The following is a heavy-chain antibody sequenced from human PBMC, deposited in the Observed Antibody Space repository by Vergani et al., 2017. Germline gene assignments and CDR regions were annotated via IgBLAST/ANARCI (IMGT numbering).Heavy chain of an antibody. CDR2: INSDGDST. J-gene: IGHJ6*03. CDR3: ARDGWELLDYFYYMDV. V-gene: IGHV3-74*01. Sequence: EVQLLESGGGLVQPGGSLRLTCAASEFTFSNYAMNWVRQAPGKGLEWVSGINSDGDSTSYADSVTGRFTISRDNAKNTLYLQMDSLRAEDTAVYFCARDGWELLDYFYYMDVWGKGTTVTVSS. D-gene: IGHD1-26*01. CDR1: EFTFSNYA.